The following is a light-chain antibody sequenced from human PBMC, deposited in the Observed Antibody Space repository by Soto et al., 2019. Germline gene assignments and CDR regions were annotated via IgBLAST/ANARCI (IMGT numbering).Light chain of an antibody. CDR2: GAS. V-gene: IGKV3-20*01. CDR1: QSVSSSY. CDR3: QQYGSSPPYT. J-gene: IGKJ2*01. Sequence: EIVLTQSPGTLSLSPGERATLSCRASQSVSSSYLAWYQQKPGQAPRLLIYGASSRATGIPDRFSGSGSGTDFTLTISRLEPEYFAVYYCQQYGSSPPYTFGQGIKLEIK.